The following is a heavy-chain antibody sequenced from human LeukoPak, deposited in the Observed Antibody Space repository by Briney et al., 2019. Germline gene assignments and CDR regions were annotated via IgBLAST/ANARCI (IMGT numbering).Heavy chain of an antibody. D-gene: IGHD3-3*01. CDR3: ARDGPYDFWSGYYRDY. V-gene: IGHV3-21*01. CDR2: ISSSSSYI. CDR1: GFTFSSYS. Sequence: PGGSPRLSCAASGFTFSSYSMNWVRQAPGKGLEWVSSISSSSSYIYYADSVKGRFTISRDNAKNSLYLQMNSLRAEDTAVYYCARDGPYDFWSGYYRDYWGQGTLVTVSS. J-gene: IGHJ4*02.